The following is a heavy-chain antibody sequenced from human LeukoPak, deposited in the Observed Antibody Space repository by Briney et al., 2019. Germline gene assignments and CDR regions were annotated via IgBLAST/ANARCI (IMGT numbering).Heavy chain of an antibody. CDR3: ARRREKWDVNWFDP. CDR1: GDSVSISNYY. V-gene: IGHV4-39*01. J-gene: IGHJ5*02. D-gene: IGHD1-26*01. Sequence: SDTLSLICTVFGDSVSISNYYWAWFRQPPGKGLDWIESLYYDGRTYYSPSLESRVTVSVDTSKNQFALKLASVTAADTAVYYCARRREKWDVNWFDPWGPGTLVTVSS. CDR2: LYYDGRT.